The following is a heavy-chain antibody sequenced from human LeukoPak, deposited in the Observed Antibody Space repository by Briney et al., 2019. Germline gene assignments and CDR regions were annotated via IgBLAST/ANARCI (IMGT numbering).Heavy chain of an antibody. CDR3: ARDQYSYGSGTYSSADV. CDR1: GFTFRNYG. J-gene: IGHJ6*02. Sequence: GGSLRLSCAASGFTFRNYGLHWVRQAPGKGLEWVAVVRYDENNEFYGNSVKGRFTISGDSSKNTLYLQMKSLGAEDTAVYYCARDQYSYGSGTYSSADVWGQGTTVTVSS. CDR2: VRYDENNE. D-gene: IGHD3-10*01. V-gene: IGHV3-33*01.